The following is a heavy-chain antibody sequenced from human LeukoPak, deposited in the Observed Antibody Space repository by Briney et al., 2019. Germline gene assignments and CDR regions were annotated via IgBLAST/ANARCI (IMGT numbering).Heavy chain of an antibody. CDR3: AKGSTVTKLYFEY. Sequence: GGSLRLSCAASGFTFSSYAMSWVRQAPGKGLEWASAISSRDGSTYYADSVKGRFTISRDNPKNTLYLQVNSLRAEDTAVYYCAKGSTVTKLYFEYWGQGTLVTVSS. J-gene: IGHJ4*02. CDR2: ISSRDGST. CDR1: GFTFSSYA. V-gene: IGHV3-23*01. D-gene: IGHD1-1*01.